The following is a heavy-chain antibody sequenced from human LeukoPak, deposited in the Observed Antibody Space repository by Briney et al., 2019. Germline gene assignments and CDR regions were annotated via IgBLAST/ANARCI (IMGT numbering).Heavy chain of an antibody. CDR2: IYYSGST. D-gene: IGHD4-17*01. Sequence: KTSETLSLTCTVPAGSLSSYYWTWIRQPPGKGLEWIGYIYYSGSTNYNPSLKSRVTISLDTSKSQFSLKLSSVTAADTAVYYCARDRVYGDEPLFDYWGQGTLVTVSS. CDR1: AGSLSSYY. J-gene: IGHJ4*02. CDR3: ARDRVYGDEPLFDY. V-gene: IGHV4-59*01.